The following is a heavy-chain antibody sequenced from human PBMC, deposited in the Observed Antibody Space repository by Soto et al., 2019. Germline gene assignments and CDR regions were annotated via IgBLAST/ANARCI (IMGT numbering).Heavy chain of an antibody. Sequence: GASVKVSCKTSGFTFNNYGFSWVRQAPGQGLEWMGWISAYNGNTNYAQKIQDRVTFTTDTSTSTAYMELRSLRSDDTAVYYCARSVFPWGQGTLVTVSS. CDR1: GFTFNNYG. J-gene: IGHJ5*02. CDR3: ARSVFP. CDR2: ISAYNGNT. V-gene: IGHV1-18*01.